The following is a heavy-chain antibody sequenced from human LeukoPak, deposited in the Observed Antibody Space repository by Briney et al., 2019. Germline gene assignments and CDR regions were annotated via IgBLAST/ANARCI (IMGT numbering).Heavy chain of an antibody. J-gene: IGHJ6*02. Sequence: PGGSLRLSCAASGFTFDDYTMHWVRQAPGKGLEWVSLISWDGGSTYYADSVKSRFTISRDNSKNSLYLQMNSLRAEDTALYYCAKALGYCTNGVCYSASGMDVWGQGPRSPSP. V-gene: IGHV3-43*01. CDR2: ISWDGGST. CDR3: AKALGYCTNGVCYSASGMDV. CDR1: GFTFDDYT. D-gene: IGHD2-8*01.